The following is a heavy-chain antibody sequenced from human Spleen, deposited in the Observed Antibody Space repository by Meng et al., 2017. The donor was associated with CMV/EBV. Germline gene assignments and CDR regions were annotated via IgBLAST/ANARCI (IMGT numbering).Heavy chain of an antibody. CDR2: IKRDGSEK. D-gene: IGHD2-8*01. V-gene: IGHV3-7*01. J-gene: IGHJ4*02. CDR3: VRGLIAFTADRPFDS. CDR1: GFAFRSYW. Sequence: GFAFRSYWMSWVGQTPGKVQEGEGKIKRDGSEKYYEDSVKGRFTISRDNAKKSLYLEMNSLGAEDTAIYYCVRGLIAFTADRPFDSWGQGTLVTVSS.